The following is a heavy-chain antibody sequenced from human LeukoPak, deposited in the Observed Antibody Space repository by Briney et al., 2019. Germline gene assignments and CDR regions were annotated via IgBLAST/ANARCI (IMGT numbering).Heavy chain of an antibody. D-gene: IGHD3-22*01. CDR2: IYYSGST. CDR3: ARKYDSYFDC. CDR1: GGSISNTNYY. Sequence: PSETLSLTCTVSGGSISNTNYYWGWIRQPPGKGLEWIGTIYYSGSTYYNPSLKSRVTISVDTSKNQFSLKLSSVTAADTAVFYCARKYDSYFDCWGQGTLVTVSS. V-gene: IGHV4-39*01. J-gene: IGHJ4*02.